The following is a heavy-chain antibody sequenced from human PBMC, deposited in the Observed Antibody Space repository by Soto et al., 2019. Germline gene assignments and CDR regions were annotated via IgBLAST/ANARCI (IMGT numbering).Heavy chain of an antibody. J-gene: IGHJ4*02. Sequence: GASVKVSCKFSGYTLTELSMHWVRQAPGKGLEWMGGFDPEDGETIYAQKFQGRVTMTEDTSTDTAYMELSSLRSEDTAVYYCATGDYGGNPLSFDYWGQGTLVTVSS. CDR1: GYTLTELS. CDR3: ATGDYGGNPLSFDY. CDR2: FDPEDGET. V-gene: IGHV1-24*01. D-gene: IGHD2-15*01.